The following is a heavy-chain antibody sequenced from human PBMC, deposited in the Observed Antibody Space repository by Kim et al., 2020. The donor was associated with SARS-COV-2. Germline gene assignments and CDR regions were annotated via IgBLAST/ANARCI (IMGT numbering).Heavy chain of an antibody. V-gene: IGHV4-59*01. CDR2: IYYSGST. CDR1: GGSISSYY. J-gene: IGHJ6*02. D-gene: IGHD6-19*01. Sequence: SETLSLTCTVSGGSISSYYWSWIRQPPGKGLEWIGYIYYSGSTNYNPSLKSRVTISVDTSKNQFSLKLSSVTAADTAVYYCARGGEVAATSRYYYYGMDVWGQGTTVTVSS. CDR3: ARGGEVAATSRYYYYGMDV.